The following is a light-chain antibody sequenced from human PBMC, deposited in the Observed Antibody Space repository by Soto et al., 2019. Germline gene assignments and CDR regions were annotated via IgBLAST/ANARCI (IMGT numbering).Light chain of an antibody. Sequence: EIVLTQSPGTLSLSPGERATLSCRASQSVSSNFLAGYQQKPGQAPRLLIYGASSRATGIPDRFSGSGSGTASSLTISRLEPEDFAVYCCQQYGSSPWTFGQGTKMEIK. CDR3: QQYGSSPWT. V-gene: IGKV3-20*01. CDR2: GAS. J-gene: IGKJ1*01. CDR1: QSVSSNF.